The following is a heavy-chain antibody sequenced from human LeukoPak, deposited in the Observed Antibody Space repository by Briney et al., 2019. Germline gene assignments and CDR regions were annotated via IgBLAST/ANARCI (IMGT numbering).Heavy chain of an antibody. V-gene: IGHV3-21*01. CDR1: GFTFSSYS. D-gene: IGHD6-13*01. CDR2: ISSSSSYT. CDR3: AREAAAAGWDYYYYYYMDV. Sequence: GGSLRLSCAASGFTFSSYSMNWVRQAPGKGLEWVSSISSSSSYTYYADSVKGRFTISRDNAKNSLYLQMNSLRAEDTAVYYCAREAAAAGWDYYYYYYMDVWGKGTTVTVSS. J-gene: IGHJ6*03.